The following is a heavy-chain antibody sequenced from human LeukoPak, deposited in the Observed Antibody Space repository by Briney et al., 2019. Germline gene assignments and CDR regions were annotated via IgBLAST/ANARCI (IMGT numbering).Heavy chain of an antibody. CDR3: VRDKGDVTRASSERFDY. J-gene: IGHJ4*02. CDR1: GGSISSYY. Sequence: SETLSLTCTVSGGSISSYYWSWIRQPPGKGLEWIGYIHYSGTTNYNPSLKSRVAISVDTSKNQFSLKLRSVTAADTAVYYCVRDKGDVTRASSERFDYWGQGTLVTVSS. D-gene: IGHD4-17*01. V-gene: IGHV4-59*01. CDR2: IHYSGTT.